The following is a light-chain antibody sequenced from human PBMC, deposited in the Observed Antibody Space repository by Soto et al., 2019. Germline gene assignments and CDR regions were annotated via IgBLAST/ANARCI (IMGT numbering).Light chain of an antibody. V-gene: IGKV1-27*01. CDR2: AAS. Sequence: DIQMTQSPSSLSASVGDRVTITGRASQGISNCLAWYQQKPGKVPKLLIYAASTLQSGVPSRFSGSGSGTDFTLTISRLQPEDVATYYCKKYNSAPYTFGQGTKLEIK. J-gene: IGKJ2*01. CDR1: QGISNC. CDR3: KKYNSAPYT.